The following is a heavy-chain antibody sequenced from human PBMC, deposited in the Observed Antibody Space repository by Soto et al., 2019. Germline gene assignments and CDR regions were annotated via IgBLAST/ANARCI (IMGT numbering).Heavy chain of an antibody. Sequence: QVQLVESGGGVVQPGRSLRLSCAASGFTFSSYGMHWVRQAPGKGLEWVAVIWYDGSNKYYADSVKGRFTISRDNSKNTLYLQMNSLRAEDTAVYYCARDDYGGNSGHYYYYGMDVWGQGTTVTVSS. J-gene: IGHJ6*02. CDR1: GFTFSSYG. CDR3: ARDDYGGNSGHYYYYGMDV. V-gene: IGHV3-33*01. CDR2: IWYDGSNK. D-gene: IGHD4-17*01.